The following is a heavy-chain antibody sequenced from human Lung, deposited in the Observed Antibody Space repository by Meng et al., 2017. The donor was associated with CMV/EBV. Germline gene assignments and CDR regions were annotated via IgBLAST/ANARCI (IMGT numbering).Heavy chain of an antibody. CDR1: GFIFSDFA. Sequence: GGSLRLXXPASGFIFSDFAMHWVRQAPGKGLEWVAVISYDGSNKYYADSVKGRFTISRDNSKNTLYLQMNSLRPEDTAVYYCAKEFPNNAFDVWGQGTMVTVSS. CDR3: AKEFPNNAFDV. V-gene: IGHV3-30*01. J-gene: IGHJ3*01. D-gene: IGHD2-21*01. CDR2: ISYDGSNK.